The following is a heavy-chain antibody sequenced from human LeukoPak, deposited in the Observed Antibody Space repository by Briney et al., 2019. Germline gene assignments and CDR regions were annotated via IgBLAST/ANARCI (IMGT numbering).Heavy chain of an antibody. CDR1: GFTFSSHA. V-gene: IGHV3-23*01. J-gene: IGHJ4*02. CDR3: AREYCSGGSCRNFDY. Sequence: GGSLRLSCAASGFTFSSHAMNWVRQAPGKGLEGVSSISGFGTNTYYAASVKGRFTISRENSKNTLYLQMNSLRAEDTAVYYCAREYCSGGSCRNFDYWGQGTLVTVSS. D-gene: IGHD2-15*01. CDR2: ISGFGTNT.